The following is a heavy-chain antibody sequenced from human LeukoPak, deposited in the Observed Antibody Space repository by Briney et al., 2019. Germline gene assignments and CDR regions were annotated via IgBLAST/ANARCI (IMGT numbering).Heavy chain of an antibody. D-gene: IGHD2-8*01. Sequence: PGGSLRLSCAASGFTFSSKAMSWVRQAPGKGLEWLSAISGSGGSTYYVHSVKGRFTISRDNSENTLYLQMNSLRAEDTAVYYCAKLPYCTDGVCSSGDYWGQGTLVTVSS. CDR1: GFTFSSKA. CDR2: ISGSGGST. V-gene: IGHV3-23*01. J-gene: IGHJ4*02. CDR3: AKLPYCTDGVCSSGDY.